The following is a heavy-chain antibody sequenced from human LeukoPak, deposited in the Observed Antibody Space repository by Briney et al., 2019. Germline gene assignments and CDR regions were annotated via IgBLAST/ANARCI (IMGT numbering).Heavy chain of an antibody. Sequence: GASVKVSWKASGYTFTSYYMHWVRQAPGQGLEWMGIINPSGGSTSYAQKFQGSVTMTRDTSTSTVYMELSSLRSEDTAVYYCARDPPTTPKPSAAAPDYWGQGTLVTVSS. CDR2: INPSGGST. CDR1: GYTFTSYY. CDR3: ARDPPTTPKPSAAAPDY. V-gene: IGHV1-46*01. J-gene: IGHJ4*02. D-gene: IGHD6-13*01.